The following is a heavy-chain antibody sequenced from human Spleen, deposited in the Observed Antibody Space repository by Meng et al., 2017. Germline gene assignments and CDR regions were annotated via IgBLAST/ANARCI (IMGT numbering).Heavy chain of an antibody. J-gene: IGHJ6*02. D-gene: IGHD3-10*01. Sequence: SETLSLTCTVSGGSISSYFWTWIRQPAGKGLEWIGRIYSSGSTNYNPSLKSRVTISVDTSKNQFSLKLSSVTAADTAVYYCARAPGIGVVRGVIPYYYYYGMDVWGQGTTVTVSS. CDR2: IYSSGST. CDR3: ARAPGIGVVRGVIPYYYYYGMDV. CDR1: GGSISSYF. V-gene: IGHV4-4*07.